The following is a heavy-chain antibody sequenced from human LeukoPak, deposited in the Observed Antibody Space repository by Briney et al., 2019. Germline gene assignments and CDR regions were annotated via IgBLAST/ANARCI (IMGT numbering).Heavy chain of an antibody. Sequence: PGGSLRLSCAASGFTFSSYEMNWVRQAPGKGLEWVSYISSSGSTIYYADSVKGRFTISRDNAKNPLYLQMSSLRAEDTAVYYCARESRSRPPDAFDIWGQGTMVTVSS. CDR1: GFTFSSYE. CDR2: ISSSGSTI. D-gene: IGHD4-17*01. J-gene: IGHJ3*02. V-gene: IGHV3-48*03. CDR3: ARESRSRPPDAFDI.